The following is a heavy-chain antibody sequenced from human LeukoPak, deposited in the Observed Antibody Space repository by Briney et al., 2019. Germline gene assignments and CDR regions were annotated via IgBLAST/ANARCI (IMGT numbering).Heavy chain of an antibody. D-gene: IGHD1-26*01. V-gene: IGHV3-23*01. CDR1: GFTFSTYA. CDR3: ARQVGPDY. CDR2: FSVSDATT. J-gene: IGHJ4*02. Sequence: GGSLRLSCAASGFTFSTYAMSWVRQAPGKGLEWVSGFSVSDATTYYAGSVKGRFTISRDNSKNTLYLQMNSLRVEDTAVYFCARQVGPDYWGQGTLVTVSS.